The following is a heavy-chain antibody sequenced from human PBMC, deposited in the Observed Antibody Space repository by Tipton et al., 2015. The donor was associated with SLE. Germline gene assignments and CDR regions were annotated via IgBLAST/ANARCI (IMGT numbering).Heavy chain of an antibody. D-gene: IGHD4-17*01. CDR3: ARGLYGDEPGY. Sequence: TLSLTCSVSGFSISSAYYWGWIRQPPGKGLEFIGTISYSGGTDYNPSLKSRVTISKDTSKNQFSLKLTSLTAADTAVYYCARGLYGDEPGYWGQGTLVTVSS. J-gene: IGHJ4*02. CDR2: ISYSGGT. V-gene: IGHV4-38-2*02. CDR1: GFSISSAYY.